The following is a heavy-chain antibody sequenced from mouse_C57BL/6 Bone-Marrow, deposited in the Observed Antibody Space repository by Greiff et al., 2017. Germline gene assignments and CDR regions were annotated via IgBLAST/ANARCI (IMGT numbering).Heavy chain of an antibody. CDR1: GYTFTSYW. V-gene: IGHV1-59*01. J-gene: IGHJ4*01. Sequence: QLQQPGAELVRPGTSVKLSCKASGYTFTSYWMHWVKQRPGQGLEWIGVIDPSDSYTNYNQKFKGKATLTVDTSSSTAYMQLSSLTSEDSAVYYCARDWMDYWGQGTSVTVSS. CDR3: ARDWMDY. D-gene: IGHD4-1*01. CDR2: IDPSDSYT.